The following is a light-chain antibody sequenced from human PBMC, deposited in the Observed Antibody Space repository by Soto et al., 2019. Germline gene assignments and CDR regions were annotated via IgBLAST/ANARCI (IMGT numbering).Light chain of an antibody. V-gene: IGLV1-51*01. Sequence: QSVLAQPPPLSSAPGQKVTSSCSGSSSNIGNNYVSWYQQLPGTAPKLLICDNNKRPSGIPDRFSGSKSGTSATLGITGLQTGDEADYYCGTWDSSLSAYVFGTGTKVTVL. CDR3: GTWDSSLSAYV. J-gene: IGLJ1*01. CDR2: DNN. CDR1: SSNIGNNY.